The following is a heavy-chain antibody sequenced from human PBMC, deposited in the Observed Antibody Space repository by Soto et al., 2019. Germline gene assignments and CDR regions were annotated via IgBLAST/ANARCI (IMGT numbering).Heavy chain of an antibody. V-gene: IGHV4-39*01. CDR3: AGNYGGYRGGLGN. CDR1: GGSISSSSYY. Sequence: SETLSLSCAVSGGSISSSSYYWGWIRQPPGKGLEWIGSIYYSGSTYYNPSLKRQVTISLDTPKNQFSLKLSSVTAAFTAVYYCAGNYGGYRGGLGNSGQGILVTV. CDR2: IYYSGST. D-gene: IGHD4-17*01. J-gene: IGHJ4*02.